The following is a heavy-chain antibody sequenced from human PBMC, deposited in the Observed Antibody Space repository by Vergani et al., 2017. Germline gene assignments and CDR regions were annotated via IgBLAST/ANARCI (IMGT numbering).Heavy chain of an antibody. J-gene: IGHJ6*02. Sequence: EVQLLESGGGLVQPGGSLRLSCAASGFTVSSNYMSWVRQAPGKGLEWVSVIYSGGSTYYADSVKGRFTISRHNSKNTLYLQMNSLRAEDTAVYYCAKDREWFADHYYYYYGMDVWGQGP. CDR1: GFTVSSNY. CDR2: IYSGGST. D-gene: IGHD3-3*01. CDR3: AKDREWFADHYYYYYGMDV. V-gene: IGHV3-53*04.